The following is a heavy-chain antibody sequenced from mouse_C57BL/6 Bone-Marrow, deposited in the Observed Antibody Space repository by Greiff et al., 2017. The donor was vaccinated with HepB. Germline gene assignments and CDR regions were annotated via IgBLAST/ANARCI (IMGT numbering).Heavy chain of an antibody. D-gene: IGHD2-10*01. J-gene: IGHJ4*01. CDR2: IHPNSGST. CDR1: GYTFTSYW. V-gene: IGHV1-64*01. Sequence: QVQLQQPGAELVKPGASVKLSCKASGYTFTSYWMHWVKQRPGQGLEWIGMIHPNSGSTNYNEKFKSKATLTVDKSSSTAYMQLSSLTSEDSAVYYCAREGPYYDYAMDYWGQGTSVTVSS. CDR3: AREGPYYDYAMDY.